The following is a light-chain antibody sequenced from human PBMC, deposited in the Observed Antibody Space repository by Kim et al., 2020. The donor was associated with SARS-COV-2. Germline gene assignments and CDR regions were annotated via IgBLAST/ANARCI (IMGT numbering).Light chain of an antibody. Sequence: QSVTISCTGSTSNIGAGYDVHWYQELPGTAPKLLIYDNTNRPSGVPDRFSGSKSGTSASLAITGLQAEDEADYYCQSYDRSLSGSVFGGGTQLTVL. CDR3: QSYDRSLSGSV. V-gene: IGLV1-40*01. CDR1: TSNIGAGYD. CDR2: DNT. J-gene: IGLJ3*02.